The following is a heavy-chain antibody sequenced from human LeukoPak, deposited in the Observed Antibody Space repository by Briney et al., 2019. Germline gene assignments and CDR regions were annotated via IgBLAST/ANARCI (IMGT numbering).Heavy chain of an antibody. CDR2: ISSSSNYI. V-gene: IGHV3-21*01. CDR3: ARGSEWSSGVSDY. CDR1: GFTFSSYS. Sequence: GGSLRLSCAASGFTFSSYSMNWVRQAPGKGLEWVSSISSSSNYIYYADSVKGRFTISRDNAKNSLYLQMNSLRAEDTAVYYCARGSEWSSGVSDYWGQGTLVTVSS. J-gene: IGHJ4*02. D-gene: IGHD3-3*01.